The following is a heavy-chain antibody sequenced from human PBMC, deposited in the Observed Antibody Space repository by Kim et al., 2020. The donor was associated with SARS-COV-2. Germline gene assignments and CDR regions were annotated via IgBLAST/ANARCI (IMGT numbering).Heavy chain of an antibody. CDR2: IYYSGST. J-gene: IGHJ3*02. D-gene: IGHD5-18*01. CDR3: ARDNGYSYGPNDAFDI. V-gene: IGHV4-59*13. CDR1: GGSISSYY. Sequence: SETLSLTCTVSGGSISSYYWSWIRQPPGKGLEWIGYIYYSGSTNYNPSLKSRVTISVDTSKNQFSLKLSSVTAADTAVYYCARDNGYSYGPNDAFDIWGQGTMVTVSS.